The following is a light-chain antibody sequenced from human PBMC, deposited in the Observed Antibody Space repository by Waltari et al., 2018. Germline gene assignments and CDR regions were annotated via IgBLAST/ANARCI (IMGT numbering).Light chain of an antibody. V-gene: IGKV3-15*01. Sequence: VVLTQSPATLSVSPGESAIISCGASQSVSSNLAWYQQKPGQAPRLLIYDASTRATSIPAKFRGSGSGTEFTLTINSLQSEDSATYYCQQYNRWPPITFGQGTRLEIK. CDR3: QQYNRWPPIT. CDR1: QSVSSN. J-gene: IGKJ5*01. CDR2: DAS.